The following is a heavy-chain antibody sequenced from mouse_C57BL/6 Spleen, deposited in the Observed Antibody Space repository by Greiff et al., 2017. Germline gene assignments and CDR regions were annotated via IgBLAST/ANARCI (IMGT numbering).Heavy chain of an antibody. CDR2: IYPRSGNT. Sequence: QQSGAELARPGASVKLSCKASGYTFTSYGISWVKQRTGQGLEWIGEIYPRSGNTYYNEKFKGKATLTADKSSSTAYMELRSLTSEDSAVYFCATLLGLGAYWGQGTLVTVSA. D-gene: IGHD4-1*01. CDR1: GYTFTSYG. CDR3: ATLLGLGAY. J-gene: IGHJ3*01. V-gene: IGHV1-81*01.